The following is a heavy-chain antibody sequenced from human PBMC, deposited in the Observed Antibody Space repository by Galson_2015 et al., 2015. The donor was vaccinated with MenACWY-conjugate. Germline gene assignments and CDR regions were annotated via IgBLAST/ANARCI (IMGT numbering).Heavy chain of an antibody. D-gene: IGHD3-22*01. V-gene: IGHV4-4*02. J-gene: IGHJ5*02. CDR1: GGSISSRNW. CDR3: ARDTDYYYDRSGYSKGYKCFDP. Sequence: ETLSLPCAVSGGSISSRNWWRWVRPPPGKGLEWIGEIYHSGSTNYNPSLKSRVTISVGKSKNQFSLKLSSVTAADTAVDYCARDTDYYYDRSGYSKGYKCFDPWGQGTLVTVSS. CDR2: IYHSGST.